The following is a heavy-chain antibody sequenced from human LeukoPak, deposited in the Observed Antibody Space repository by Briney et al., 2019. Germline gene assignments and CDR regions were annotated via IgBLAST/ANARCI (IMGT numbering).Heavy chain of an antibody. Sequence: ASVKVSCKASGYTFTSYAMNWVRQAPGQGLEWMGWISAYNGNTNYAQKLQGRVTMTTDTSTSTAYMELRSLRSDDTAVYYCARDGDKRGYSGYHNKPFDYWGQGTLVTVSS. CDR1: GYTFTSYA. J-gene: IGHJ4*02. D-gene: IGHD5-12*01. CDR3: ARDGDKRGYSGYHNKPFDY. V-gene: IGHV1-18*01. CDR2: ISAYNGNT.